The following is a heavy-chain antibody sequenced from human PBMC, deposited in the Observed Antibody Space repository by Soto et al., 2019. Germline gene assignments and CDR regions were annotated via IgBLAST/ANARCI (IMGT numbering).Heavy chain of an antibody. CDR1: GFTFSSYS. D-gene: IGHD6-6*01. V-gene: IGHV3-48*02. CDR2: ISSSSSTI. CDR3: ARWGYSSSSGDRGPHFDY. J-gene: IGHJ4*02. Sequence: QPGGSLRLSCAASGFTFSSYSMNWVRQAPGKGLEWVSYISSSSSTIYYADSVKGRFTISRDNAKNSLYLQMNSLRDEDTAVYYCARWGYSSSSGDRGPHFDYWGQGTLVTVSS.